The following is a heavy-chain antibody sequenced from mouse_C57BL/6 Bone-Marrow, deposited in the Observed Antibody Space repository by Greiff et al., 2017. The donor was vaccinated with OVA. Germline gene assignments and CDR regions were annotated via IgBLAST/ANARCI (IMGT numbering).Heavy chain of an antibody. V-gene: IGHV5-12*01. CDR3: ARPYYYGSSRYYYAMDY. J-gene: IGHJ4*01. CDR1: GFTFSDYY. D-gene: IGHD1-1*01. Sequence: EVQLVESGGGLVQPGGSLKLSCAASGFTFSDYYMYWVRQTPEKRLEWVAYISNGGGSTYYPDTVKGRFTISRDNAKNTLYLQMSRLKSEDTAMYYCARPYYYGSSRYYYAMDYWGQGTSVTVSS. CDR2: ISNGGGST.